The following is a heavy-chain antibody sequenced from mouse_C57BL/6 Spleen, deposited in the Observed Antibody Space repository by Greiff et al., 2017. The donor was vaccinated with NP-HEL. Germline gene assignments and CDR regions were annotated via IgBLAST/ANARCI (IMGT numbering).Heavy chain of an antibody. CDR1: GYTFTSYW. Sequence: QVQLQQPGAELVKPGASVKMPCKASGYTFTSYWITWVKQRPGQGLEWIGDIYPGSGSTNYNQKFKGKSTLTVDKSSSTAYMQLSSLTSEDSAVYYCAMIYYGNYGAMDYWGQGTSVTVSS. CDR2: IYPGSGST. CDR3: AMIYYGNYGAMDY. D-gene: IGHD2-1*01. J-gene: IGHJ4*01. V-gene: IGHV1-55*01.